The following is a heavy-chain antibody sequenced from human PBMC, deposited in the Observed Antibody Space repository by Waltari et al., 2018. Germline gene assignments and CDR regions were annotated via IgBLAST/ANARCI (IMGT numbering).Heavy chain of an antibody. CDR3: VRNSYYDSSGHDAFDI. Sequence: QVQLQQWGAGLLKPSETLSLTCAVYGGSFSGYYWSWIRQPPGKGLEWIGEINHSGSTNYNPSLKSRVTISVDTSKNQFSLKLSSVTAADTAVYYCVRNSYYDSSGHDAFDIWGQGTMVTVSS. V-gene: IGHV4-34*01. J-gene: IGHJ3*02. CDR2: INHSGST. D-gene: IGHD3-22*01. CDR1: GGSFSGYY.